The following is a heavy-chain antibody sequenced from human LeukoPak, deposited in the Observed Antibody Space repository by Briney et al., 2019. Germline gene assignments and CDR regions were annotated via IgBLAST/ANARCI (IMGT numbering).Heavy chain of an antibody. V-gene: IGHV3-30*18. CDR2: ISYDGSNK. Sequence: GGSLRLSCTASGFTFSNYGMHWVRQAPGKGLEWVAIISYDGSNKYYADSVKGRFTISRDNSKNTLYLQMNSLRAEDTAVYYCAKVREGVDIVSAFDIWGQGTMVTVSS. CDR3: AKVREGVDIVSAFDI. D-gene: IGHD5-12*01. J-gene: IGHJ3*02. CDR1: GFTFSNYG.